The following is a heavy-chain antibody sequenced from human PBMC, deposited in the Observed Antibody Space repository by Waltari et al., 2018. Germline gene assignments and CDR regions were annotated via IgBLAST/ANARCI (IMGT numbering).Heavy chain of an antibody. Sequence: QVQLQESGPGLVKPSETLSLTCAVSGYSISSGYYWGWIRQPPGKGLEWIGSIYHSGSTYYNPSLKSRVTISVDTSKNQCSLKLSSGTAADTAVYYCARQGAVGYSSSWGQGTLGTVSS. CDR1: GYSISSGYY. J-gene: IGHJ4*02. CDR2: IYHSGST. D-gene: IGHD6-13*01. V-gene: IGHV4-38-2*01. CDR3: ARQGAVGYSSS.